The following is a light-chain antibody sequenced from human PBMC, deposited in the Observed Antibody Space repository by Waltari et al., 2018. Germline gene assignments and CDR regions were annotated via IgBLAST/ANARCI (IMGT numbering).Light chain of an antibody. CDR3: LLYLSPDSRV. V-gene: IGLV8-61*01. J-gene: IGLJ3*02. CDR1: SVSVSNSHS. Sequence: QTVVTQEPSISVSPGGTVTLTCGLRSVSVSNSHSPSWYQQTPGQPPRTLIYFTNTRSSGVPDRFSGSILGNKAALTITGAQADDESDYYCLLYLSPDSRVFGGGTRLTVL. CDR2: FTN.